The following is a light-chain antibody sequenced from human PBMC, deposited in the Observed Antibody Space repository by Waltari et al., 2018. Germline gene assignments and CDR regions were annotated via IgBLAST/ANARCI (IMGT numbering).Light chain of an antibody. V-gene: IGKV3-11*01. CDR1: PSVDTS. CDR3: QQRRDWPIT. CDR2: DVF. J-gene: IGKJ5*01. Sequence: EIVLTQSPATLSLSPGDRATLSCRASPSVDTSLACYQQKLGQAPRLLIYDVFYRATGIPARFSGRGSGTDFTLTISSLEPEDFALYFCQQRRDWPITFGQGTRLEIK.